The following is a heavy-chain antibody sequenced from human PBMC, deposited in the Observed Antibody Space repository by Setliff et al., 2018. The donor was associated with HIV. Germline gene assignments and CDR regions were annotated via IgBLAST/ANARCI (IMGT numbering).Heavy chain of an antibody. J-gene: IGHJ3*02. CDR2: IIPMYNIP. CDR1: GGTLSNYV. D-gene: IGHD6-13*01. CDR3: ARDQTGVAAAAFGGGSAWSDEGFDI. Sequence: SVKVSCKTSGGTLSNYVITWVRQAPGQGLEWMGMIIPMYNIPAYAQKSQGRVTFTADESTSTAYMELSSLSSEDTAVYYCARDQTGVAAAAFGGGSAWSDEGFDIWGQGTMGTVSS. V-gene: IGHV1-69*13.